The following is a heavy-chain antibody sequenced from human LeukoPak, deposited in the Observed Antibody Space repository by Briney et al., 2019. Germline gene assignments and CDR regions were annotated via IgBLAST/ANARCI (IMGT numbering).Heavy chain of an antibody. CDR2: IYYSGST. V-gene: IGHV4-59*08. CDR3: ARRRNSGYDP. Sequence: PSETLSLTCTVSGGSISSYYWSWIRQPPGKGLEWIGYIYYSGSTNYNPSLKSRVTISVDTSKNQFSLKLSSATAADTAVYYCARRRNSGYDPWGQGTLVTVSS. J-gene: IGHJ5*02. D-gene: IGHD5-12*01. CDR1: GGSISSYY.